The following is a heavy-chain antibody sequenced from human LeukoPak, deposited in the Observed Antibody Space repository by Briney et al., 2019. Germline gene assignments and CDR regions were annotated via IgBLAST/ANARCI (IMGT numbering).Heavy chain of an antibody. CDR1: EFTLSRHG. CDR3: ARVNRGDSFWSGYYSPYYFDY. CDR2: ISYDGSNK. J-gene: IGHJ4*02. D-gene: IGHD3-3*01. Sequence: PGRSLRLSCAPSEFTLSRHGMHWVRQAPGKGLEWVAVISYDGSNKYYADSVKGRFTISRDNSKNTLYLQMNSLRAEDTAVYYCARVNRGDSFWSGYYSPYYFDYWGQGTLVTVSS. V-gene: IGHV3-30*03.